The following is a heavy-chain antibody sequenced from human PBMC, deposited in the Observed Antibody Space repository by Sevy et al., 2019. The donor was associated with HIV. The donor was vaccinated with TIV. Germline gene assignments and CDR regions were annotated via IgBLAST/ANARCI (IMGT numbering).Heavy chain of an antibody. CDR2: IWSDGAYQ. CDR1: GFTFSNYA. D-gene: IGHD3-22*01. CDR3: ARGGYYYDNAAYYALDS. J-gene: IGHJ4*02. Sequence: GGSLRLSCAATGFTFSNYAMHWVRQAPGKGMEWVAIIWSDGAYQYHGNSVKGRFTISRDNSKNTLYLQMNNVRVEDTAVYYCARGGYYYDNAAYYALDSWGQGTLVTVSS. V-gene: IGHV3-33*01.